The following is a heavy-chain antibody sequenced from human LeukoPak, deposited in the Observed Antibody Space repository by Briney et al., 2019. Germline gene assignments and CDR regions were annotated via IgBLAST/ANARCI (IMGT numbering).Heavy chain of an antibody. CDR3: ARGSAAGPNFDY. CDR1: GFTFSSYD. J-gene: IGHJ4*02. Sequence: GGSLRLSCAASGFTFSSYDMHWVRQATRKGLGWVSAIGTAGDTYYPGSVKGRFTISRENAKNSLYLQMNSLRAGDTAVYYCARGSAAGPNFDYWGQGTLVTVSS. V-gene: IGHV3-13*01. CDR2: IGTAGDT. D-gene: IGHD6-13*01.